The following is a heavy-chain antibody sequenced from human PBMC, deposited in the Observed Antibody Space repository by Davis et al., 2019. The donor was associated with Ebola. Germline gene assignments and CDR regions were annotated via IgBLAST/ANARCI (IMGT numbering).Heavy chain of an antibody. CDR3: ARVRHYDSRGYFDY. J-gene: IGHJ4*02. CDR2: INPDGSST. V-gene: IGHV3-74*01. D-gene: IGHD3-22*01. Sequence: PGGSLRLSCAASGFTFSSNWMHWVRQVPGKGLLWVSRINPDGSSTSYADSVKGRFTISRDNAKNTLYLQMNSLRAEDTAVYYCARVRHYDSRGYFDYWGQGTLVTVSS. CDR1: GFTFSSNW.